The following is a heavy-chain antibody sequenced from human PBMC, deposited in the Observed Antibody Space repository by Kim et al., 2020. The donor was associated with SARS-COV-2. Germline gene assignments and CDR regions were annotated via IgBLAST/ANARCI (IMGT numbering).Heavy chain of an antibody. CDR2: IYYSGST. CDR3: ARPGFWGYDFFC. CDR1: GGSISSSSYY. D-gene: IGHD5-12*01. V-gene: IGHV4-39*01. J-gene: IGHJ4*02. Sequence: SETLSLTCTVSGGSISSSSYYWGWIRQPPGKGLEWIGSIYYSGSTYYNPSLKSRVTISVDTSKNQFSLKLSSVTAADTAVYYCARPGFWGYDFFCWGQGTLVTVSS.